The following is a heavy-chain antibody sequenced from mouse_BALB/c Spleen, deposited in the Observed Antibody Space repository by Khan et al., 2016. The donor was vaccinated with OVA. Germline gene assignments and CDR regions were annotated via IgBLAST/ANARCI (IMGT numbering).Heavy chain of an antibody. Sequence: QVQLQQSGPGLVQPSQSLSITCTGSGFSLDKYSVHWIRQSPGKGLEWLGVIWSAGSTDYNAAFISRLTITKDNSRSQVFFKVNSLQPNDTAIYYCARRGYDYGRGALFAYWGQGTLVTVSA. D-gene: IGHD2-4*01. CDR2: IWSAGST. J-gene: IGHJ3*01. V-gene: IGHV2-2*02. CDR3: ARRGYDYGRGALFAY. CDR1: GFSLDKYS.